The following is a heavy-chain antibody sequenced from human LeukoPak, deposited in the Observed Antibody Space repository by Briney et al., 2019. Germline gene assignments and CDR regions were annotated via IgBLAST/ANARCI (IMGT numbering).Heavy chain of an antibody. D-gene: IGHD5-12*01. CDR3: AREGLDIVATIYYFDY. J-gene: IGHJ4*02. V-gene: IGHV4-4*07. CDR2: IHTSGRD. Sequence: SETLSLTCTVSGGSISNHYWSWIWQPAGEGLEWIGRIHTSGRDYYNPSLKSRVTMSLDTSKNQFSLKLSSVAAADTAVYYCAREGLDIVATIYYFDYWGQGTLVTVSS. CDR1: GGSISNHY.